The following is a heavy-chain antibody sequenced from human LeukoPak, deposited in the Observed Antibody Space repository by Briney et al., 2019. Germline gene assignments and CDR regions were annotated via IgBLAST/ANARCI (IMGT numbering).Heavy chain of an antibody. J-gene: IGHJ5*02. Sequence: KPSETLSLTCAVYGGSFSGYYWSWIRQPPGKGLEWIGEINHSGSTNYNPSLKSRVTISVDTSKNQFSLKLSSVTAADTAVYYFARGRSGKYYYGSGSYYKSPKESKYNWFDPWGQGTLVTVSS. CDR3: ARGRSGKYYYGSGSYYKSPKESKYNWFDP. CDR2: INHSGST. CDR1: GGSFSGYY. V-gene: IGHV4-34*01. D-gene: IGHD3-10*01.